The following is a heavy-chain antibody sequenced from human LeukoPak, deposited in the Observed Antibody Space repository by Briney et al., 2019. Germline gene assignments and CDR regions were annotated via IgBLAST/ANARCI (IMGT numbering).Heavy chain of an antibody. CDR1: GYTFTGYY. CDR2: INPNSGGT. D-gene: IGHD3-10*01. V-gene: IGHV1-2*02. J-gene: IGHJ4*02. CDR3: AREKPSITMVRGDIFDY. Sequence: SVKASCKASGYTFTGYYMHWVRQAPGQGLDGMGWINPNSGGTNYAQKFQGRVTMTRDTSISTAYMELSRLRSDDTAVYYCAREKPSITMVRGDIFDYWGQGTLVTVSS.